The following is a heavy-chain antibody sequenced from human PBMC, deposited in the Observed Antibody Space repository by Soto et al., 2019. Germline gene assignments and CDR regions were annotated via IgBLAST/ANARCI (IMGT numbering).Heavy chain of an antibody. D-gene: IGHD3-10*01. Sequence: QVQLVESGGGVVQPGRSLRLSCAASGFTFSSYGMHWVRQAPGKGLEWVAVIWYDGSNKYYADSVKGRFTISRDNSKNTLDLQMNSLRAEGKAVYYCAREGIKSRGAFYIWGQGTMVTVSS. CDR1: GFTFSSYG. J-gene: IGHJ3*02. CDR2: IWYDGSNK. CDR3: AREGIKSRGAFYI. V-gene: IGHV3-33*01.